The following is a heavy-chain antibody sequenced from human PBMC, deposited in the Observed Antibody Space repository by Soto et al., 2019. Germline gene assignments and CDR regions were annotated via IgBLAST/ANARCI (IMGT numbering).Heavy chain of an antibody. J-gene: IGHJ6*02. Sequence: QVQLQQSGPGLVKPSKTLSLTCTVSGGSISYEYYHWTWIRQSPGKGLEWIGYIHYSGSIIYNPSFKSRVTISVDTSKNQFSLQLSSGTAADTAVYFCAREDDGGDRDYYGLDVWGQGTTVTASS. CDR2: IHYSGSI. V-gene: IGHV4-30-4*08. CDR3: AREDDGGDRDYYGLDV. D-gene: IGHD2-21*02. CDR1: GGSISYEYYH.